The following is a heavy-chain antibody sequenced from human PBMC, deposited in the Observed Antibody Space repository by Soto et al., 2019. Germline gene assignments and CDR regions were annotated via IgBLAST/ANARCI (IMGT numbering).Heavy chain of an antibody. Sequence: SETLSLTCTVSGDSISSDDYYWSWIRQPPGKGLEWVGYIYYTGRTSYNPSLESRLTISIDTSKNHFSLKLSSVSAADTAVYYCARDRSNSPDYFDYWGQGALVTVSS. J-gene: IGHJ4*02. D-gene: IGHD6-6*01. CDR3: ARDRSNSPDYFDY. CDR2: IYYTGRT. CDR1: GDSISSDDYY. V-gene: IGHV4-30-4*01.